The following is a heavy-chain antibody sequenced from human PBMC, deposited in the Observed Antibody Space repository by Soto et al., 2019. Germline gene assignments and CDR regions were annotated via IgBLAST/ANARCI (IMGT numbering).Heavy chain of an antibody. V-gene: IGHV1-18*04. J-gene: IGHJ4*02. D-gene: IGHD3-10*01. CDR2: ISAYTGKA. Sequence: QVQLVQSGPEVKKPGASVKVSCKTSGYVYISYGISWVRQAPGHGLEWVGWISAYTGKADYAQKFQGRVTMTTETSTRTAFLELRSLRSDDTAVYYCARDQRYYGSGSYYSDSWGQGTLVTVSS. CDR3: ARDQRYYGSGSYYSDS. CDR1: GYVYISYG.